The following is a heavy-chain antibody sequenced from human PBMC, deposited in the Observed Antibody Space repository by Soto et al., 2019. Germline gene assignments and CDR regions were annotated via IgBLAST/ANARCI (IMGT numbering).Heavy chain of an antibody. D-gene: IGHD6-19*01. V-gene: IGHV3-33*01. J-gene: IGHJ4*02. CDR3: ARDRNGWEFEY. CDR1: GFPFSLYG. Sequence: QVQLVESGGGVVQPGTSLRLSCAASGFPFSLYGMHWVRQAPGKGLEWVAGIWHDGSNKYYADSVKGRITISRDNSKDTKYLQMNNLRAEDTAIYYCARDRNGWEFEYWGQGTVVTVSS. CDR2: IWHDGSNK.